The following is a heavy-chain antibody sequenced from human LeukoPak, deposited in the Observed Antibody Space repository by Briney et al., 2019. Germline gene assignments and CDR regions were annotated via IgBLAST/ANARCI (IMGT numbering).Heavy chain of an antibody. CDR3: ANGHCSGGSCYYFDY. CDR2: ISGSGGST. CDR1: GFTFSSYA. J-gene: IGHJ4*02. V-gene: IGHV3-23*01. D-gene: IGHD2-15*01. Sequence: SGRSLRLSCAASGFTFSSYAMSWVRQAPGKGLEWVSAISGSGGSTYYADSVKGRFTISRDNSKNTLYLQMNSLRAEDTAVYYCANGHCSGGSCYYFDYWGQGTLVTVSS.